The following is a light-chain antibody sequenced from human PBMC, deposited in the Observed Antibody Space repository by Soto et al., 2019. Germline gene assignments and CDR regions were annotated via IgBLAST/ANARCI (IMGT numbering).Light chain of an antibody. CDR3: QHYQTLWA. Sequence: IVMTQSPDNLSVSPGERGTLXCRASQTRYNYVAWYQKKTGKAPRRLIYHTSSRDTGITARFSGSGCGTEFTLTISSLQSEDLAVYECQHYQTLWAFGQGTKVDIK. V-gene: IGKV3-15*01. CDR1: QTRYNY. J-gene: IGKJ1*01. CDR2: HTS.